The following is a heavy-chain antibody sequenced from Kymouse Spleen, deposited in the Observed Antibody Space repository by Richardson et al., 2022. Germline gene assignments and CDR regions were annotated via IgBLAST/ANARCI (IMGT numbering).Heavy chain of an antibody. CDR3: ARTKLELNFDY. V-gene: IGHV4-34*01. Sequence: QVQLQQWGAGLLKPSETLSLTCAVYGGSFSGYYWSWIRQPPGKGLEWIGEINHSGSTNYNPSLKSRVTISVDTSKNQFSLKLSSVTAADTAVYYCARTKLELNFDYWGQGTLVTVSS. CDR1: GGSFSGYY. D-gene: IGHD1-7*01. J-gene: IGHJ4*02. CDR2: INHSGST.